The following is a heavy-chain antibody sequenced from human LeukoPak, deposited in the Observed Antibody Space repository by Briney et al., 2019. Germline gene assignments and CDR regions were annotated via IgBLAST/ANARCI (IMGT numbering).Heavy chain of an antibody. CDR1: GYSISSGYY. D-gene: IGHD5-12*01. Sequence: SETLSLTCTVSGYSISSGYYWGWVRQPPGKGLEWIGGIYHSGSTYYNPSLKSRVNISVDTSKNQFSLKLSSVTPAHTAGYACERDYEYSGYDNFDYWGQGTLLTVSS. CDR3: ERDYEYSGYDNFDY. J-gene: IGHJ4*02. CDR2: IYHSGST. V-gene: IGHV4-38-2*02.